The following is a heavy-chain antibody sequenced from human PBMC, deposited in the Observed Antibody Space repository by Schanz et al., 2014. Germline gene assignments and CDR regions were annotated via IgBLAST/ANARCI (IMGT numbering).Heavy chain of an antibody. Sequence: EVQLLESGGGLVQPGGSLRLSCAASGFTFRNYGMSWVRQAPGQGLEWVSAISGSGGSTYYADSVKGRFTISRDNSKNTLYLQMNGLRAEDTAVYFCARDLSSLIQGDVWGKGTTVNVSS. CDR1: GFTFRNYG. D-gene: IGHD2-2*01. J-gene: IGHJ6*04. CDR2: ISGSGGST. CDR3: ARDLSSLIQGDV. V-gene: IGHV3-23*01.